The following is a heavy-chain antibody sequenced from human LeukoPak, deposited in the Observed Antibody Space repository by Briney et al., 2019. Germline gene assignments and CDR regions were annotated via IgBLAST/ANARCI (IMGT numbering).Heavy chain of an antibody. CDR3: ARETRLSEGGMDV. V-gene: IGHV1-18*04. CDR2: ISAYNGNT. D-gene: IGHD3-16*01. J-gene: IGHJ6*02. Sequence: ASVKVSCKASGYTFTGYYMHWVRQAPGQGLEWMGWISAYNGNTNYAQKLQGRVTMTTDTSTSTAYMELRSLRSDDTAVYYCARETRLSEGGMDVWGQGTTVTVSS. CDR1: GYTFTGYY.